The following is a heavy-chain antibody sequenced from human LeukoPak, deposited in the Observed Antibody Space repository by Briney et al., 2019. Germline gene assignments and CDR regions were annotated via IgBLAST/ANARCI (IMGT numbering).Heavy chain of an antibody. D-gene: IGHD3-22*01. Sequence: SETLSLTCTVSGGSISSSSYYWGWIRQPPGKGLEWIGGIYHSGSTYYNPSLKSRVTISVDTSKNQFSLKLSSVTAADTAVYYCARGDYDTSGYYYYYYGMDVWGQGTTVTVSS. J-gene: IGHJ6*02. CDR3: ARGDYDTSGYYYYYYGMDV. CDR2: IYHSGST. V-gene: IGHV4-39*01. CDR1: GGSISSSSYY.